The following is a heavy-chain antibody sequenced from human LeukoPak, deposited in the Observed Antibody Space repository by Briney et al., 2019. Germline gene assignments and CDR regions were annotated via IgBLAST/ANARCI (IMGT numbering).Heavy chain of an antibody. CDR3: ARGIAAAGRGGRIWDY. Sequence: KASETLSLTCSVSGGSISSGGYYWSWIRQPPGKGLEWIGYIYPSVTTSYNPSLKSRVTISVDRSKNQFSLKLSSVTATDTAVYYCARGIAAAGRGGRIWDYWGQGTLVTVSS. CDR2: IYPSVTT. D-gene: IGHD6-13*01. CDR1: GGSISSGGYY. V-gene: IGHV4-30-2*01. J-gene: IGHJ4*02.